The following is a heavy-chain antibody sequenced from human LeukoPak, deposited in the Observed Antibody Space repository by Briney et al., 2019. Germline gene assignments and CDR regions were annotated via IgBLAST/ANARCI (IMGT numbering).Heavy chain of an antibody. Sequence: SETLSLTCTVSGGSISSYYWSWIRQPPGKGLEWIGYIYYSGSTNYNPSLKSRVTISVDTSKNQFSLKLSSVTTADTAVYYCARDIRYGSGSYYLHYMDVWGEGTTVTIFS. J-gene: IGHJ6*03. CDR3: ARDIRYGSGSYYLHYMDV. CDR1: GGSISSYY. CDR2: IYYSGST. D-gene: IGHD3-10*01. V-gene: IGHV4-59*01.